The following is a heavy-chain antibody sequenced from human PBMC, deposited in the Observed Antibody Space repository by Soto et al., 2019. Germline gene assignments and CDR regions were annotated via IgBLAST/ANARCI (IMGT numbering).Heavy chain of an antibody. CDR1: GGIFRSNA. V-gene: IGHV1-69*01. CDR3: ARGRGYSGDDHYYYFDMDV. CDR2: IIPQFPTP. Sequence: QVQLVQSGAEVRKPGSSVKVSCESSGGIFRSNAISWVRQAPGQGLEWMGAIIPQFPTPYYAQKFQGRVTITADESTNTAYMALDSLRSDDTAVYFCARGRGYSGDDHYYYFDMDVWGQGTTVTVSS. D-gene: IGHD5-12*01. J-gene: IGHJ6*02.